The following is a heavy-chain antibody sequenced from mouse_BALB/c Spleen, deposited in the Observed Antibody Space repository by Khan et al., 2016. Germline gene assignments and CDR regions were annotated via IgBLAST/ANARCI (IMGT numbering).Heavy chain of an antibody. Sequence: VRLQQSGPVLVKPGTSVKISCKASGYSFTGYYIHWVKQSHGKSLEWIGRVNPHSGGSSYNQNFRDKAILPVDNSSSTAYMDLRSLTSEDSAVYYCAKEGGYYGLYWGQGTTLTVSS. CDR1: GYSFTGYY. CDR3: AKEGGYYGLY. D-gene: IGHD1-1*01. CDR2: VNPHSGGS. J-gene: IGHJ2*01. V-gene: IGHV1-20*01.